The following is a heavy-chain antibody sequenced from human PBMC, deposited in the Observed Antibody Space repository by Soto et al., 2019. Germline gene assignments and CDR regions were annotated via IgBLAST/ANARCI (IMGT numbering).Heavy chain of an antibody. Sequence: GGSLRLSCAISGFSVSSNYLSWVRQAPGKGLEWVSVHYSGGSTYYADSVQGRFTISRDKSNNTLYLQMRRVRAEDTAVYFCARHRHPRGTVGATSPLDPWGQGTQVTVSS. CDR3: ARHRHPRGTVGATSPLDP. D-gene: IGHD1-26*01. J-gene: IGHJ5*02. CDR2: HYSGGST. V-gene: IGHV3-53*01. CDR1: GFSVSSNY.